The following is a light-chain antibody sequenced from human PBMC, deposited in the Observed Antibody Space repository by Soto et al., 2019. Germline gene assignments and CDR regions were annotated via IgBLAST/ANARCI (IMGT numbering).Light chain of an antibody. CDR1: SSDVGLYDY. CDR2: AVS. V-gene: IGLV2-14*01. J-gene: IGLJ1*01. Sequence: QSVLTQPASVSGSPGQSITISCTGTSSDVGLYDYVSWYQQHPGKAPQLMIYAVSNRPSGVSNRFSASKSGNTASLFISGLQAEAEADYYCSSYTSDSSYVLGSGTKVTV. CDR3: SSYTSDSSYV.